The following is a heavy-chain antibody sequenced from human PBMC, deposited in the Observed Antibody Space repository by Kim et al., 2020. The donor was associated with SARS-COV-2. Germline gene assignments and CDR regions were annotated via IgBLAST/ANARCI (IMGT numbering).Heavy chain of an antibody. CDR1: GFTFSNYW. D-gene: IGHD3-22*01. Sequence: GGSLRLSCSASGFTFSNYWMMWVRQAPGKGLEWVANIKKDASERYYVDSVKGRFTISRDNAKKSLYLQTNSLRAEDTAVYYCARVQGAYYAYDAFDMWGQGTMVTVSP. CDR2: IKKDASER. V-gene: IGHV3-7*01. CDR3: ARVQGAYYAYDAFDM. J-gene: IGHJ3*02.